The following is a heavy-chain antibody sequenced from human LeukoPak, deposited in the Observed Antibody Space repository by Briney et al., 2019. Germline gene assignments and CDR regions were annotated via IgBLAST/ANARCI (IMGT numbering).Heavy chain of an antibody. D-gene: IGHD3-10*01. V-gene: IGHV3-23*01. J-gene: IGHJ4*02. CDR2: HSGSGGST. Sequence: GGTLRLSCAPSGFTFRRYPITWARQARGQGLEWVSSHSGSGGSTYYADSVKGRFPISRDNSKNTLYLQMNSLRAEDTAVYYCAKDSSVWFGENYFDYWGQGTLVTVSS. CDR3: AKDSSVWFGENYFDY. CDR1: GFTFRRYP.